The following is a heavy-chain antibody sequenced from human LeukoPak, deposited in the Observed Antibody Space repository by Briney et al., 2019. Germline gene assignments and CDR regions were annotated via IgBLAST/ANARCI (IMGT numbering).Heavy chain of an antibody. CDR1: GFTFSSYE. D-gene: IGHD3-10*01. CDR3: ARDSYYGSGSYEGY. V-gene: IGHV3-48*03. CDR2: ISSSGSTI. J-gene: IGHJ4*02. Sequence: GGSLRLSRAASGFTFSSYEMNWVRQAPGKGLEWVSYISSSGSTIYYADSVKGRFTISRDNAKNSLYLQMNSLRAEDTAVYYCARDSYYGSGSYEGYWGQGTLVTVSS.